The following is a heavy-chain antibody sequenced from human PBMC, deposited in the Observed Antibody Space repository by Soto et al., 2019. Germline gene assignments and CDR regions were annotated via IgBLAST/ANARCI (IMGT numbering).Heavy chain of an antibody. CDR3: ARDRGTGSFYPT. J-gene: IGHJ5*02. CDR2: MYDTGST. Sequence: QLQLQESGSGLVKPSQTLSLTCAVSGASMSSGVYSWSWIRQPPGKGLEWIGYMYDTGSTCYNPSLKPRVTISADMSKNHLSLNLTSVTAADTAVYYCARDRGTGSFYPTWGQGILVTVSS. D-gene: IGHD3-10*01. CDR1: GASMSSGVYS. V-gene: IGHV4-30-2*01.